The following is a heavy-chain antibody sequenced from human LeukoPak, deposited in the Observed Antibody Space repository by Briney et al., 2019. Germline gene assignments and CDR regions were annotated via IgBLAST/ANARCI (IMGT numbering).Heavy chain of an antibody. D-gene: IGHD3-10*01. V-gene: IGHV4-4*02. CDR1: GGSISSSNW. CDR2: IYHSGST. CDR3: ARGALWFGELLPWFDP. Sequence: SETLSLTCAVSGGSISSSNWWSWVRQPPGKGLEWIGEIYHSGSTNYNPSLKSRVTISVDKSKNQFSLKLSSVTAADTAVYYCARGALWFGELLPWFDPWGQGTLVTVSS. J-gene: IGHJ5*02.